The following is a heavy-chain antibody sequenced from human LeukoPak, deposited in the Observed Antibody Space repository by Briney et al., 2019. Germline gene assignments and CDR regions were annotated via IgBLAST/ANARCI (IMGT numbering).Heavy chain of an antibody. D-gene: IGHD4-11*01. Sequence: GRSLRLSCAASGFTFSSYGMHWVRQAPGKGLEWMGGFDPEDGETIYAQKFQGRVTMTEDTSTDTAYMELSSLRSEDTAVYYCATESYSNYYGMHVWGQGTTVTVSS. V-gene: IGHV1-24*01. CDR3: ATESYSNYYGMHV. J-gene: IGHJ6*02. CDR1: GFTFSSYG. CDR2: FDPEDGET.